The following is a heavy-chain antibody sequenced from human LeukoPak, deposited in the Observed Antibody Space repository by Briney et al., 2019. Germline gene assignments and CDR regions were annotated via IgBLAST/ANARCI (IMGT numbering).Heavy chain of an antibody. CDR2: ISAYNGNT. CDR3: VRVPYYYGSGSRRNWFDP. Sequence: ASVKVSCKASGYTFTSYGISWVRQAPGQGLEWMGWISAYNGNTNYAQKLQGRVTMTTDTSTSTAYMELRSLRSDDTAVYYCVRVPYYYGSGSRRNWFDPWGQGTLVTVSS. V-gene: IGHV1-18*01. J-gene: IGHJ5*02. CDR1: GYTFTSYG. D-gene: IGHD3-10*01.